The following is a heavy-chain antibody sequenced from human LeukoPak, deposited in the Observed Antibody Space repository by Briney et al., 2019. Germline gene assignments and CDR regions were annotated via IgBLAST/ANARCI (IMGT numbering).Heavy chain of an antibody. CDR2: ISSNRGST. J-gene: IGHJ4*02. Sequence: EGSLRLSCAASGFTFSGYAMHWVRQAPGKGLEYVSAISSNRGSTFYADSVKGRFTISRDTSKNTLYLQMGSLRADDMAVYYCVRVSGSYGYWGQGTLVTVSS. D-gene: IGHD1-26*01. CDR3: VRVSGSYGY. CDR1: GFTFSGYA. V-gene: IGHV3-64*02.